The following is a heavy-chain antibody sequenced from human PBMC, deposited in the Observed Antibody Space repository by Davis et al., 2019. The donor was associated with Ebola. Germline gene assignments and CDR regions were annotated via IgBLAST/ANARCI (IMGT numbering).Heavy chain of an antibody. J-gene: IGHJ5*02. CDR2: IYYSGSI. CDR1: GGSISSYY. Sequence: MPSETLSLTCTVSGGSISSYYWSWIRQPPGKGLEWIGYIYYSGSINYNPSLKSRVTISVDTSKNQFSLKLSSVTAADTAVYYCARDLYYYDRGFDPWGQGTLVTVSS. D-gene: IGHD3-22*01. CDR3: ARDLYYYDRGFDP. V-gene: IGHV4-59*01.